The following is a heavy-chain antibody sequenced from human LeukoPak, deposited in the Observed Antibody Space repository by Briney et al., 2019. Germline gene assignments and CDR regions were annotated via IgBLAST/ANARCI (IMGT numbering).Heavy chain of an antibody. CDR2: IWYDGSKK. Sequence: GGSLRLSCAVSGLTFRSYGMHWVRQAPGKGLEWVAVIWYDGSKKYYADSVKGRFTISRDNSKNTLYLQMNSLRAEDTAVYYCARGTGGYSGYPTISPFDYWGQGTLVTVSS. V-gene: IGHV3-33*01. D-gene: IGHD5-12*01. CDR3: ARGTGGYSGYPTISPFDY. J-gene: IGHJ4*02. CDR1: GLTFRSYG.